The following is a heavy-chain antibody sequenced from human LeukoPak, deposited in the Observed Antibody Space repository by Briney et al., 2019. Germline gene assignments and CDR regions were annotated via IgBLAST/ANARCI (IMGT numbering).Heavy chain of an antibody. CDR3: ARDRGLNYYDSSGYYSSGSDFDL. D-gene: IGHD3-22*01. V-gene: IGHV1-18*01. Sequence: ASVKVSCKASGYTFTSYGISWVRQAPGQGLEWMGWISAYNGNTNYAQKLQGRVTMTTDTSTSTAYMELRSLRSDDTAVYHCARDRGLNYYDSSGYYSSGSDFDLWGRGTLVTVSS. J-gene: IGHJ2*01. CDR2: ISAYNGNT. CDR1: GYTFTSYG.